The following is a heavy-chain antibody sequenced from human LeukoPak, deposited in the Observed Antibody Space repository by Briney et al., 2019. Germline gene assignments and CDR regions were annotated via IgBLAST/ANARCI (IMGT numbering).Heavy chain of an antibody. CDR2: INHSGST. D-gene: IGHD2-15*01. Sequence: PSETLSLTCAVYGGSFSGYYWSWIRQPPGKGLEWIGEINHSGSTNYNPSLKSRVTISVDTSKNQFSLKLSSVTAADTAVYYCAGIVVGWRAFDIWGQGTMVTVSS. V-gene: IGHV4-34*01. J-gene: IGHJ3*02. CDR1: GGSFSGYY. CDR3: AGIVVGWRAFDI.